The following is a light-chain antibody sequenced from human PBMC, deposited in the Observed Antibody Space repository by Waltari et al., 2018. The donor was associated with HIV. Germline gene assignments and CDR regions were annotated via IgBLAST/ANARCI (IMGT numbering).Light chain of an antibody. J-gene: IGLJ2*01. CDR2: EVS. CDR3: CSYAGSSTSV. Sequence: QSALTQPASVSGSPGQSITISCTRTSSDVGSYNLVSWYQQHPGKAPKLMIYEVSKRPSGVSNRFSGSKSGNTASLTISGLQAEDEADYYCCSYAGSSTSVFGGGTKLTVL. V-gene: IGLV2-23*02. CDR1: SSDVGSYNL.